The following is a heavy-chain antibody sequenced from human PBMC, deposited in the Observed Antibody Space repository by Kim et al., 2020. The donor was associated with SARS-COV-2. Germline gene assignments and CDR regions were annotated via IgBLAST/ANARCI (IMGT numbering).Heavy chain of an antibody. CDR3: ARDYRVRGVIRGGMDV. D-gene: IGHD3-10*01. J-gene: IGHJ6*02. Sequence: SVKGRFTISRDNSKNTLYLQMNSLRAEDTAVYYCARDYRVRGVIRGGMDVWGQGTTVTVSS. V-gene: IGHV3-30*07.